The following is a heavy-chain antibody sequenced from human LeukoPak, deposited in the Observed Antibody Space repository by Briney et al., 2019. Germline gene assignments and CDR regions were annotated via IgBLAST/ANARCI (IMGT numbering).Heavy chain of an antibody. J-gene: IGHJ3*02. V-gene: IGHV7-4-1*02. CDR3: ARGRGPFDI. Sequence: ASGKGFWKASGYTFNRYAIDLVPQGPGQRLEWMGWINTDTGNPTYAQGFTGRFVFSLDTSVSTAYLQISSLKAEDTAVYFCARGRGPFDIWGQGTVVTVSS. CDR1: GYTFNRYA. CDR2: INTDTGNP.